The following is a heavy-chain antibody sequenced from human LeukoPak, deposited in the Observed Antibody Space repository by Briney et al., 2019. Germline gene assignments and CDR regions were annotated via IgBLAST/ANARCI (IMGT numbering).Heavy chain of an antibody. CDR3: ARDGVAPGDY. V-gene: IGHV4-34*01. CDR2: INHSGST. CDR1: GGSFSGYY. D-gene: IGHD5-12*01. Sequence: SETLSLTCAVYGGSFSGYYWSWIRQPPGKGLEWIGEINHSGSTNYNPSLKSRVTISVDTSKNQFSLKLSSVTAADTAVYYCARDGVAPGDYWGQGTLVTVSS. J-gene: IGHJ4*02.